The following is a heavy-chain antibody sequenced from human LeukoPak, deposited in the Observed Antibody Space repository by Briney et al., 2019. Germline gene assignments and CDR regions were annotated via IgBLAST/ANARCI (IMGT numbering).Heavy chain of an antibody. J-gene: IGHJ4*02. CDR2: SNWYYSSI. Sequence: GGSLRLSCTASGFTFSSYEKNWVRLAQGPGLGRDSGSNWYYSSIAYADPVKDRCTITRDNAKNSLFLQMHSAIAAAIASFYCSKAYGAGSYYSGGYFDYWGQGTLVTVPP. CDR3: SKAYGAGSYYSGGYFDY. V-gene: IGHV3-9*03. CDR1: GFTFSSYE. D-gene: IGHD3-10*01.